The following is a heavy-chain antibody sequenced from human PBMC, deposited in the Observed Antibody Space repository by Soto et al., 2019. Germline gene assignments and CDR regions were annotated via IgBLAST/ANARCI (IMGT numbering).Heavy chain of an antibody. V-gene: IGHV4-4*02. CDR3: ARGRGRYSSGWSWFDP. J-gene: IGHJ5*02. Sequence: PSETLSLTCGVSGGTIRSPDWWTWVRQPPGKGLEWIGEIFQSGSTNYTPSLESRVTISVDKYKNQFSLTLTSVTAADTAGYFCARGRGRYSSGWSWFDPWGQGILVTVSS. CDR2: IFQSGST. CDR1: GGTIRSPDW. D-gene: IGHD6-19*01.